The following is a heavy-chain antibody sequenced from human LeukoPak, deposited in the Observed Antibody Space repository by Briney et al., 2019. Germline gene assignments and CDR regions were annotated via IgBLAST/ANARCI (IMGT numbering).Heavy chain of an antibody. CDR1: GYTFTSYG. V-gene: IGHV1-18*01. Sequence: GSVKVSCKASGYTFTSYGISWVRQAHGQGLEWMGWISAYNGNTNYAQKLQGRVTMTTDTSTSTAYMELRSLRSDDTAVYYCAIPSKRSSGGSFDYWGQGTLVTVSS. J-gene: IGHJ4*02. CDR2: ISAYNGNT. CDR3: AIPSKRSSGGSFDY. D-gene: IGHD1-14*01.